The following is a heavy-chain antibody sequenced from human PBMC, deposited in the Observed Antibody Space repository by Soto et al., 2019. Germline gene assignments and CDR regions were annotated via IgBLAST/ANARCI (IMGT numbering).Heavy chain of an antibody. V-gene: IGHV3-33*01. CDR1: GFTFRSYG. Sequence: FLRLSCAASGFTFRSYGMHCVRQAPGKGLEWVAVRWYDGSNKYYADSVKGRFTISRDNSKNSLYLQMNTLTAEDTAVYYCARNARVGAADYWGQGTLVTVSS. CDR3: ARNARVGAADY. CDR2: RWYDGSNK. D-gene: IGHD1-26*01. J-gene: IGHJ4*02.